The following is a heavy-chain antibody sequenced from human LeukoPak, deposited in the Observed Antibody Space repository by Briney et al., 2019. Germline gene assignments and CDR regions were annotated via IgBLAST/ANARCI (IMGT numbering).Heavy chain of an antibody. CDR3: ARDPTSQGRDGYNWESHYFDY. J-gene: IGHJ4*02. Sequence: GGSLRLSCAVSGFTISNYWMSWIRQAPGKGLEWVSYISSSGSTIYYADSVKGRFTISRDNAKNSLYLQMNSLRAEDTAVYYCARDPTSQGRDGYNWESHYFDYWGQGTLVTVSS. CDR2: ISSSGSTI. D-gene: IGHD5-24*01. V-gene: IGHV3-11*01. CDR1: GFTISNYW.